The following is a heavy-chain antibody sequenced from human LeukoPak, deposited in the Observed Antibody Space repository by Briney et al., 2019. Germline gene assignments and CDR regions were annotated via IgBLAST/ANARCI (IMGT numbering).Heavy chain of an antibody. CDR3: ARGYCSGGRCYDILNYQYGMDV. Sequence: ASVKVSCKASGYTFTSYGISWVRQAPGQGPEWMGWISVYNGNTNYAQRLQGTVTMTTDTSTSTAYMELRSLRSDDTAVYYCARGYCSGGRCYDILNYQYGMDVWGQGTTVTVSS. D-gene: IGHD2-15*01. V-gene: IGHV1-18*01. CDR1: GYTFTSYG. CDR2: ISVYNGNT. J-gene: IGHJ6*02.